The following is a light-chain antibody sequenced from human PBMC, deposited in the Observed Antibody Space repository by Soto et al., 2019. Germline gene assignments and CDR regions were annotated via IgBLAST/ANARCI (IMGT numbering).Light chain of an antibody. CDR2: DES. V-gene: IGKV3-11*01. CDR3: QQRSNRLT. J-gene: IGKJ4*01. CDR1: QSVITY. Sequence: ETVLTQSRANQSLSAGESGTLSCRASQSVITYLAWYQQKPGQAPRLLIYDESNRATGIPDRFSCSGSGTDFTLTISSIEPEEFAVYYCQQRSNRLTFGEGTQVEIK.